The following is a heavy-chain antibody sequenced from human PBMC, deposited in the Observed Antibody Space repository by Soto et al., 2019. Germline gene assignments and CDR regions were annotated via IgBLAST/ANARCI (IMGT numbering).Heavy chain of an antibody. V-gene: IGHV3-15*01. J-gene: IGHJ5*02. CDR2: IKSKTDGGTT. D-gene: IGHD3-10*01. Sequence: PGGSLRLSCAASGFTFSDAWMTWVRQAPGKGLEWVGRIKSKTDGGTTDYAAPVKGRFTISRDDSESTLYLQMNSLKTEDTAVYSSTPTYGSGPWGQGTLVTVSS. CDR1: GFTFSDAW. CDR3: TPTYGSGP.